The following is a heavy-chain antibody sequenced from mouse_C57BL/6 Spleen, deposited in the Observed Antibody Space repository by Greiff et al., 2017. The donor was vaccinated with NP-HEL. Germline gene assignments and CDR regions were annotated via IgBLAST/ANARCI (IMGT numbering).Heavy chain of an antibody. CDR1: GFTFSSYA. CDR2: ISSGGDYI. J-gene: IGHJ2*01. V-gene: IGHV5-9-1*02. Sequence: EVHLVESGEGLVKPGGSLKLSCAASGFTFSSYAMSWVRQTPEKRLEWVAYISSGGDYIYYADTVKGRFTISRDNARNTLYLQMSSLKSEDTAMYYCTRVANEGYYFDYWGQGTTLTVSS. CDR3: TRVANEGYYFDY. D-gene: IGHD1-2*01.